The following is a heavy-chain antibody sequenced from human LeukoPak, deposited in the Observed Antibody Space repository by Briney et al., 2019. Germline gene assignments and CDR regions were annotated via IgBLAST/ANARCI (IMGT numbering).Heavy chain of an antibody. CDR2: ILSNDEK. CDR1: GFSLSTARMG. Sequence: SGPVLVKPTETLTLTCTVSGFSLSTARMGVSWIRQPPGKALEWLAHILSNDEKSYSTSLKSRLTISKDTSKSQVVLTMTNMDPVDTATYYCARTHTETDYYDSSGYYYDYWGQGTLVTVSS. CDR3: ARTHTETDYYDSSGYYYDY. D-gene: IGHD3-22*01. V-gene: IGHV2-26*01. J-gene: IGHJ4*02.